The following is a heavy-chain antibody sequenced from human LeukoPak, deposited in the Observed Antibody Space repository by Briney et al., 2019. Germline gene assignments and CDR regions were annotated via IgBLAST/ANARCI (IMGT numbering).Heavy chain of an antibody. Sequence: PSETLSLTCTVSGGSISSYYWSWIRQPAGKGLEWIGRIYTSGSTNYNPSLKSRVTMSVDTSKNQFSLKLSSVTAADTAVYYCARQGYRKYYYYYMDVWGKGTTVTVSS. CDR3: ARQGYRKYYYYYMDV. J-gene: IGHJ6*03. D-gene: IGHD5-18*01. CDR1: GGSISSYY. CDR2: IYTSGST. V-gene: IGHV4-4*07.